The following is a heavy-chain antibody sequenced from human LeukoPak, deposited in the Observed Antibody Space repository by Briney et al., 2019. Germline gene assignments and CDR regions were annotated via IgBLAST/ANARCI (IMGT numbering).Heavy chain of an antibody. D-gene: IGHD5-24*01. CDR2: IIPIFGTT. V-gene: IGHV1-69*06. Sequence: ASVKVSCKASGGTFSNYAINWVRQAPGQGLEWMGGIIPIFGTTNHAQKFQGRVRITADKSTSTAYMELSSLRFEDTAVYYCARDNSVRDAAWWFNPWGQGTLVTVSS. J-gene: IGHJ5*02. CDR3: ARDNSVRDAAWWFNP. CDR1: GGTFSNYA.